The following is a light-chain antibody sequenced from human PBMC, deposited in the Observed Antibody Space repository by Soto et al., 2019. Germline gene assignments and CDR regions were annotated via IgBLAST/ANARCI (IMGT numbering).Light chain of an antibody. CDR1: SSDVGGYNY. CDR3: ISYAGSNNLA. J-gene: IGLJ2*01. Sequence: QSALTQPPSASGSPGQSVAISCSGTSSDVGGYNYVSWYQQHPGKAPKLMIYDVTKRPSGVPDRFSGSKSGNTASLTVSGLQAEDEADYYCISYAGSNNLAFGGGTQLTVL. CDR2: DVT. V-gene: IGLV2-8*01.